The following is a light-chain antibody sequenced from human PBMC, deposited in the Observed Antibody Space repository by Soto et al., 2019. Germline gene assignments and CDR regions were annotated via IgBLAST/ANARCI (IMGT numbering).Light chain of an antibody. Sequence: DIQMTQSPSTLFASVGDRVTIACRASQNISPWLAWYQQKPGKAPKLLIYGASSLEGGVPSRFSGSGSGRDFTLTISSLLPDDFATYYCQKYSNSVTFGQGTKVDIK. J-gene: IGKJ1*01. V-gene: IGKV1-5*01. CDR1: QNISPW. CDR2: GAS. CDR3: QKYSNSVT.